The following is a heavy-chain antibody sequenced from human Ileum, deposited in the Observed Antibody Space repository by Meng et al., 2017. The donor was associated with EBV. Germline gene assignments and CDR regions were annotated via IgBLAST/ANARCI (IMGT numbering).Heavy chain of an antibody. Sequence: QVLLQESGPRMVNPSGTVSLTGAVSGGSIISSKWLSWVRQSPGTGLEWIGEIYHHGTTNYNPSLKSRVTISVDTSKNKFFLNLTSLTAADTAVYYCSRLDSSGYYSGGWFDPWGQGILVTVSS. CDR1: GGSIISSKW. J-gene: IGHJ5*02. D-gene: IGHD3-22*01. V-gene: IGHV4-4*02. CDR3: SRLDSSGYYSGGWFDP. CDR2: IYHHGTT.